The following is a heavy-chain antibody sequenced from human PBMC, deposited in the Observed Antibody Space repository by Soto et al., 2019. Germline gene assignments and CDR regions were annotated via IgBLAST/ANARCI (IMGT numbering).Heavy chain of an antibody. J-gene: IGHJ5*02. CDR2: IYSSGST. Sequence: SETLSLTCTVSGGSISNYYWSWIRQPPGRGLEWIGYIYSSGSTNYNPSLTSRVTISVDTSKNQFSLQLTSVTAADTAVYYCARGRTQTFDPWGQGTLVTVSS. CDR1: GGSISNYY. CDR3: ARGRTQTFDP. V-gene: IGHV4-59*01.